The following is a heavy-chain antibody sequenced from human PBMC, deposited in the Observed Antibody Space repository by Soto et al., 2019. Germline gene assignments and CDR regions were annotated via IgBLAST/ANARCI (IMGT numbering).Heavy chain of an antibody. D-gene: IGHD5-12*01. CDR1: GYTFTSYY. V-gene: IGHV1-46*03. Sequence: ASVKVSCKASGYTFTSYYMHWVRQAPGQGLEWMGIINPSGGSTSYAQKFQGRVTMTRDTSTSTVYMELSSLRSEDTAVYYCAREADIVATAGSWFDPWGQGTLVTVPQ. CDR2: INPSGGST. CDR3: AREADIVATAGSWFDP. J-gene: IGHJ5*02.